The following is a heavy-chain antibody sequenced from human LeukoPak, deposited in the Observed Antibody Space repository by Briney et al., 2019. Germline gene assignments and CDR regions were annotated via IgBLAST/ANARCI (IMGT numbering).Heavy chain of an antibody. J-gene: IGHJ4*02. Sequence: PGGSLRLSCVASGFTFSNYAMSWVRQAPGKGLEWVSAIGGSGGSTYYADSVKGRFIISRDNSKNTLYLQMNSLRAEDTAVYYCAKEGRSLQTYWGQGTLVTVSS. D-gene: IGHD5-24*01. V-gene: IGHV3-23*01. CDR1: GFTFSNYA. CDR3: AKEGRSLQTY. CDR2: IGGSGGST.